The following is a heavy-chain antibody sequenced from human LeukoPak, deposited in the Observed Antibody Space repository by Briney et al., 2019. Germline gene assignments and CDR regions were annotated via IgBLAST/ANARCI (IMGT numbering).Heavy chain of an antibody. Sequence: GGSLRLSCAASGFTFSSCGMSWVRQAPGKGLEWVSAISGSGGSTYYADSVKGRFTISRDNSKNTLYLQMNSLRAEDTAVYYCAKDSFSGYSSGWYEKPAGSFDYWGQGTLVTVSS. D-gene: IGHD6-19*01. J-gene: IGHJ4*02. CDR1: GFTFSSCG. CDR3: AKDSFSGYSSGWYEKPAGSFDY. CDR2: ISGSGGST. V-gene: IGHV3-23*01.